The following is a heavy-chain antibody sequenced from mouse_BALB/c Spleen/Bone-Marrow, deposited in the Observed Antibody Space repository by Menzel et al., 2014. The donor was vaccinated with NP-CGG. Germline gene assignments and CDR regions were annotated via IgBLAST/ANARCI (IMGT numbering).Heavy chain of an antibody. CDR3: ARRGGYPWFAY. V-gene: IGHV1-9*01. Sequence: QVQLQQPGAELMRPGASVKISCKATGYTFRNYWIEWVKRRPGHGLEWIGEILPGSYSTNYSEKLKGKATFTADTSSNTAYMQLSSLTSEDSAVYYCARRGGYPWFAYWGQGTLVTVSA. CDR1: GYTFRNYW. D-gene: IGHD2-2*01. J-gene: IGHJ3*01. CDR2: ILPGSYST.